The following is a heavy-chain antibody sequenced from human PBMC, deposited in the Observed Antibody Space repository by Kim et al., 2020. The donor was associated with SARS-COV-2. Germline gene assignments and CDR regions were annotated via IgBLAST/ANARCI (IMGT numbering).Heavy chain of an antibody. D-gene: IGHD3-22*01. CDR3: AREGDYYEPDY. Sequence: TDYNPSIKSRVTISVDTSKNQFSLKLSSVTAADTAVYYCAREGDYYEPDYWGQGTLVTVSS. J-gene: IGHJ4*02. CDR2: T. V-gene: IGHV4-39*07.